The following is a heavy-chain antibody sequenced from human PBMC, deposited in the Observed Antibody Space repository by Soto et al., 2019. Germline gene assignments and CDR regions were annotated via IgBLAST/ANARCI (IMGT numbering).Heavy chain of an antibody. D-gene: IGHD2-15*01. J-gene: IGHJ6*02. V-gene: IGHV3-33*01. Sequence: QVQLVESGGGVVQPGRSLRLSCAASGFTFSSYGMQWVRQAPGKGLEWVAVIWYDGSNKYYADSVKGRFTISRDNSKNTLYLQMNSLRAEDTAVYYCARDPYDVVVVAANYYGIDVWGQGTTVTVSS. CDR2: IWYDGSNK. CDR3: ARDPYDVVVVAANYYGIDV. CDR1: GFTFSSYG.